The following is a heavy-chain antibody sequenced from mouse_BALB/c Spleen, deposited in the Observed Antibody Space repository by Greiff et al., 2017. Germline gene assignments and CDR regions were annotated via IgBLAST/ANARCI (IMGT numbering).Heavy chain of an antibody. Sequence: VQLQQSGPGLVKPGASMKISCKASGYSFTGYTMNWVKQSHGKNLEWIGLINPYNGGTSYNQKFKGKATLTVDKSSSTAYMELLSLTSEDSAVYYWARRGTYYGYGRYAMGDWGEGTTVTVSS. CDR3: ARRGTYYGYGRYAMGD. CDR1: GYSFTGYT. CDR2: INPYNGGT. D-gene: IGHD1-2*01. J-gene: IGHJ4*01. V-gene: IGHV1-18*01.